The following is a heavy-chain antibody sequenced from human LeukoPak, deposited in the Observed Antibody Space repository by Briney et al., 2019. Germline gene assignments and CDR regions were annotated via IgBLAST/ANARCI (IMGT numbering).Heavy chain of an antibody. J-gene: IGHJ4*02. CDR1: GGSFSSSSYY. D-gene: IGHD5-24*01. V-gene: IGHV4-39*02. Sequence: SETLSLTCTVSGGSFSSSSYYWGWIRQPPGKGLEWIGSIYYSGSTYYNPSLKSRVTISVDTSKNQFSLKLSSVTAADTAVYYCAREMATTSDYWGQGTLVTVSS. CDR3: AREMATTSDY. CDR2: IYYSGST.